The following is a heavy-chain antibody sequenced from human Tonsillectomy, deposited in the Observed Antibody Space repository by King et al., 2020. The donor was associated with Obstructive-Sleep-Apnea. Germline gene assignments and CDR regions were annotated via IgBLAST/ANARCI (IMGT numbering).Heavy chain of an antibody. V-gene: IGHV4-59*08. CDR2: IYYSGST. Sequence: VQLQESGPGLVKPSETLSLTCTVSGGSISSYYWSWIRQPPGKGLEWIGYIYYSGSTNYNPSLKSRVTISVDTSKNQLSLKLSSVSAADTAVYYCARHESLLSATWFDPWGQGTLVTVSS. CDR3: ARHESLLSATWFDP. J-gene: IGHJ5*02. D-gene: IGHD2-2*01. CDR1: GGSISSYY.